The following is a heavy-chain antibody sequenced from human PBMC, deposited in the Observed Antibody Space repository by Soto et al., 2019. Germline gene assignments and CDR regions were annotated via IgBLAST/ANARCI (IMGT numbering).Heavy chain of an antibody. V-gene: IGHV5-10-1*01. CDR2: IYPSDSYT. Sequence: PGESLKISCKGSGYSFTNYWISWVRQMPGKGLEWMGRIYPSDSYTRFLPSLQGHVTLSADVTVSTAFLQWRSLKTSDSGMYYCARLPRHYNKTCCYYADDWGQGTSVTVSS. CDR1: GYSFTNYW. D-gene: IGHD3-10*01. J-gene: IGHJ4*02. CDR3: ARLPRHYNKTCCYYADD.